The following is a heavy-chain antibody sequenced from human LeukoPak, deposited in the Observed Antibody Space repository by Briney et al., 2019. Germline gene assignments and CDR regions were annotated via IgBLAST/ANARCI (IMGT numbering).Heavy chain of an antibody. Sequence: PGRSLRLSCAASGFTFSSYGMHWVRQAPGKELEWVAVISYDGSNKYYADSVKGRFTISRDNSKNTLYLQMNSLRAEDTAVYYCAKAPFLDYYDSSGTLGYFDYWGQGTLVTVSS. CDR3: AKAPFLDYYDSSGTLGYFDY. D-gene: IGHD3-22*01. V-gene: IGHV3-30*18. CDR2: ISYDGSNK. J-gene: IGHJ4*02. CDR1: GFTFSSYG.